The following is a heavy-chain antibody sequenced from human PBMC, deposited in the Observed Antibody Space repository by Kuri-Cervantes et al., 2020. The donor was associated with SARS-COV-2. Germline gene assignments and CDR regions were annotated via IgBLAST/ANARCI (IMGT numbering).Heavy chain of an antibody. CDR2: IYYSGST. Sequence: SETLSLTCTVSGGSISSSSYYWGWIRQPPGKGLEWIGSIYYSGSTYYNPSLKSRVTISVDTSKNQFSLKLSSVTAADTAVYYCARPGGFLDVWGKGTTVTVSS. CDR3: ARPGGFLDV. D-gene: IGHD4-23*01. V-gene: IGHV4-39*01. CDR1: GGSISSSSYY. J-gene: IGHJ6*04.